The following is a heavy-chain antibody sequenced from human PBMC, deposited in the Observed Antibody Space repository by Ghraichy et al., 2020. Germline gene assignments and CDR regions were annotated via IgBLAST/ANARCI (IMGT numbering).Heavy chain of an antibody. CDR1: GGSVSSGSYY. J-gene: IGHJ5*02. Sequence: SETLSLTCTVSGGSVSSGSYYWSWIRQPPGKGLEWIGYIYYSGSTNYNPSLKSRVTISVDTSKNQFSLKLSSVTAADTAVYYCARELTKYGSDQAFDPWGQGTLVTVSS. CDR2: IYYSGST. V-gene: IGHV4-61*01. CDR3: ARELTKYGSDQAFDP. D-gene: IGHD3-10*01.